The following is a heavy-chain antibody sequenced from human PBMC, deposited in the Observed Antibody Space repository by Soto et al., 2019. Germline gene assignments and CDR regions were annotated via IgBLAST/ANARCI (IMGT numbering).Heavy chain of an antibody. CDR2: ISPYDGNT. J-gene: IGHJ6*02. V-gene: IGHV1-18*01. Sequence: ASVKVSCKASGYTFSSYGINWVRQAPGQGLEWLGWISPYDGNTKYAQILQGRVSMTTDASTKTAYMEVRSLRSDDTAVYYCARGGYYDSSGSRNYHYYGMNVWGQGTTVTVSS. D-gene: IGHD3-22*01. CDR1: GYTFSSYG. CDR3: ARGGYYDSSGSRNYHYYGMNV.